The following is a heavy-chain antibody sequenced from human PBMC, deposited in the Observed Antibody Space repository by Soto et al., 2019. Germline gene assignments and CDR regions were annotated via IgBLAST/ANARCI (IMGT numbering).Heavy chain of an antibody. Sequence: KTSETLSLTCTVSGGSISSYYWSWIRQPPGKGLEWIGYIYYSGSTNYNPSLKSRVTISVDTSKNQFSLKMSSVTAADTAVFYCARLAKRYYFDYWGQGTLVTVS. V-gene: IGHV4-59*01. CDR2: IYYSGST. CDR3: ARLAKRYYFDY. CDR1: GGSISSYY. J-gene: IGHJ4*02.